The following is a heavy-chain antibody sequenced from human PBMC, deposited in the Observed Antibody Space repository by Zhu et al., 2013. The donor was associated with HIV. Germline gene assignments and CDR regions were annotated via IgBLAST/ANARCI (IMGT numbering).Heavy chain of an antibody. CDR3: ARPRMVTETPGYYYGLDV. V-gene: IGHV1-69*01. J-gene: IGHJ6*02. CDR2: IIPIFGTA. CDR1: GGTFSSYA. D-gene: IGHD2-21*02. Sequence: QVQLVQSGAEVKKPGSSVKVSCKASGGTFSSYAISWVRQAPGQGLQWMGGIIPIFGTANYAQKFQGRLTISADDFTSTVCMELSSLRPGDTAIYYCARPRMVTETPGYYYGLDVWGQGTTVTVSS.